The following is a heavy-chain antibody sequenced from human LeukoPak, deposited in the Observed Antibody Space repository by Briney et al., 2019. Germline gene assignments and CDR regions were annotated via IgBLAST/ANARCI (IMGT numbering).Heavy chain of an antibody. CDR3: ATDGSFDL. CDR1: GVSISTYS. CDR2: ISYSGST. D-gene: IGHD1-26*01. J-gene: IGHJ2*01. Sequence: SETLSLTCTVSGVSISTYSWSWIRQPPGKGLEWIGYISYSGSTSYNPSLRSRVTISVDTSKNQFSLKLSSVTAADTAVYYCATDGSFDLWGRGTLVTVSS. V-gene: IGHV4-59*01.